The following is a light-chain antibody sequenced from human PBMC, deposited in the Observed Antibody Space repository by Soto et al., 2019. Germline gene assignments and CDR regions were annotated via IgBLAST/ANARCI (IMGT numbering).Light chain of an antibody. Sequence: EIVMTQSPATLSVSPGERVTLSCRASQIVSGNLAWYQQTPGQAPRLLIYGASTRATGIPARFSGSGSGTEFTLTISSLQSEDFAVYYCQQYNNWLFTFGGGTRVEIK. J-gene: IGKJ4*01. CDR1: QIVSGN. CDR2: GAS. V-gene: IGKV3-15*01. CDR3: QQYNNWLFT.